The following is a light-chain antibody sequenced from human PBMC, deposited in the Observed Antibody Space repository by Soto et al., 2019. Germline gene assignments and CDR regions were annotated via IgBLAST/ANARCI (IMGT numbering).Light chain of an antibody. J-gene: IGKJ1*01. Sequence: EIVLTQSPVTLSLSPGERDTLSCGASQSIGSFLAWYQQKPGQAPRLLIYAASNRATGVPARFSGRGSGTDFTLTISSLETEDFAVYYCQQRSNWPWTFGQGTKVEFK. CDR1: QSIGSF. CDR2: AAS. CDR3: QQRSNWPWT. V-gene: IGKV3-11*01.